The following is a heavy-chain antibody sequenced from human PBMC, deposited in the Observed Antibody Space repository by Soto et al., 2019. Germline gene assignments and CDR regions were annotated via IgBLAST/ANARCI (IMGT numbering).Heavy chain of an antibody. V-gene: IGHV4-34*01. J-gene: IGHJ6*02. CDR3: ARGPGRQQLDPYYYGMDV. CDR2: IDHSGST. Sequence: SETLSLTCAVYGGSFSGYYWSWIRQPPGKGLEWIGEIDHSGSTNYNPSLKSRVTISVDTSKNQFSLKLSSVTAADTAVYYCARGPGRQQLDPYYYGMDVWGQGTTVTVSS. D-gene: IGHD6-13*01. CDR1: GGSFSGYY.